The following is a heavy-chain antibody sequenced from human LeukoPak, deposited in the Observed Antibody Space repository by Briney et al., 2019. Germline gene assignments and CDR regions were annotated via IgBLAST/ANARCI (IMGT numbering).Heavy chain of an antibody. CDR1: GLTFADAW. Sequence: GGSLRLSCVASGLTFADAWMNWVRQAPGKGLEWVANIKQDGSEKYYVDSVKGRFTISRDNSKNTLYLQMNSLRAEDTAVYYCAKAPVDTATTEYYFDYWGQGTLVTVSS. D-gene: IGHD5-18*01. J-gene: IGHJ4*02. V-gene: IGHV3-7*03. CDR2: IKQDGSEK. CDR3: AKAPVDTATTEYYFDY.